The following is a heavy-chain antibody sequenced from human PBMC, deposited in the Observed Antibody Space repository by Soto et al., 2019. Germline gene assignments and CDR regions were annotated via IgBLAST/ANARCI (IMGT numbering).Heavy chain of an antibody. D-gene: IGHD2-15*01. CDR1: GGSFSGYY. J-gene: IGHJ5*02. CDR3: ARGPNNSVVVVAATRNWFDP. V-gene: IGHV4-34*01. CDR2: INHSGST. Sequence: QVQLQQWGAGLLKPSETLSLTCAVYGGSFSGYYWSWIRQPPGKGLEWIGEINHSGSTNYNPSLKSRVTISVDTSKNQFSLKLSSVTAADTAVYYCARGPNNSVVVVAATRNWFDPWGQGTLVTVSS.